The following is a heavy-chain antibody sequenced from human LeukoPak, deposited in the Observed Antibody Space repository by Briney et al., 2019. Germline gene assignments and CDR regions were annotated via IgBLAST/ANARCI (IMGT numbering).Heavy chain of an antibody. J-gene: IGHJ4*02. CDR1: GFTFSNYW. CDR3: ARNKKSGESSEIDY. D-gene: IGHD3-10*01. CDR2: INRDGSTT. V-gene: IGHV3-74*03. Sequence: GGSLRLSCAASGFTFSNYWVHWVRHAPGKGLVWVSRINRDGSTTKYADSVKGRFTVSRDNAKNTLNLQMNSLRAEDTAVYYCARNKKSGESSEIDYWGQGTLVTVSS.